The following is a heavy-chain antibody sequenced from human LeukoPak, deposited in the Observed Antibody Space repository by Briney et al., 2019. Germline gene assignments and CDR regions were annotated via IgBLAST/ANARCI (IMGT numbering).Heavy chain of an antibody. Sequence: SETLSLTCAVYGGSFSGYYWSWIRQPPGKGLEWIGEINHSGSTNYNPSLKSRVTISVDTSKNQFSLKLSSVTAADTAVYYCARGSPPTIFGVVRLKNWFDPWGQGTLVTVSS. V-gene: IGHV4-34*01. CDR3: ARGSPPTIFGVVRLKNWFDP. J-gene: IGHJ5*02. CDR2: INHSGST. D-gene: IGHD3-3*01. CDR1: GGSFSGYY.